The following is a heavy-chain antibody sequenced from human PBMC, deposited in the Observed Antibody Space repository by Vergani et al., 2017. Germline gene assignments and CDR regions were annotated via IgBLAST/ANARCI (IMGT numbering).Heavy chain of an antibody. CDR3: ARDGLADYYYYVMDV. Sequence: QVQLQESGPGLVKPSETLSLTCTVSGGSISSYYWSWIRQPPGKGLEWIGYIYYSGSTNYNPSLKSRVTISVDTSKNQFSLKLSSVTAADTAVYYCARDGLADYYYYVMDVWGQGTTVTVSS. V-gene: IGHV4-59*01. J-gene: IGHJ6*02. D-gene: IGHD5-12*01. CDR1: GGSISSYY. CDR2: IYYSGST.